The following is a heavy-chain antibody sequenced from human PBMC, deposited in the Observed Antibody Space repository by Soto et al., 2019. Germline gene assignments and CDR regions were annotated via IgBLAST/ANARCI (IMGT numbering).Heavy chain of an antibody. V-gene: IGHV5-10-1*01. CDR1: GYSFTSYW. CDR2: IDSTDSYT. D-gene: IGHD1-26*01. Sequence: PGESLKISCKGSGYSFTSYWISWVRQMPGKGLEWMGRIDSTDSYTNYSPSFQGHVTISADKSISTAYLQWSSLKASHTAMYYCASRSGSYFPYYYYYGMGVWGQGTTVTVSS. CDR3: ASRSGSYFPYYYYYGMGV. J-gene: IGHJ6*02.